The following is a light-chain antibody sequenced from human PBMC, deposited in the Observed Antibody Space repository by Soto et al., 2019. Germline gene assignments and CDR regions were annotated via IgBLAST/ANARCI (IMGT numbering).Light chain of an antibody. V-gene: IGKV1-33*01. Sequence: DIQMTQSPSSLSASVGDRVTITYQASQDISNYLNWYQQKPGKAPKLLIYDASNLETGVPSRFSGSGSGRDFTFTISSLQPEDIATYYCQQYDNLPFTFGPGTKVDIK. CDR2: DAS. J-gene: IGKJ3*01. CDR3: QQYDNLPFT. CDR1: QDISNY.